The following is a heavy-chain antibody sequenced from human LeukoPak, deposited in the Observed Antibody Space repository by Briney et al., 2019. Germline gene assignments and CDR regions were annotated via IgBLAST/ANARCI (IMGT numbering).Heavy chain of an antibody. V-gene: IGHV4-61*02. CDR2: IYTSGST. J-gene: IGHJ4*02. D-gene: IGHD3-10*01. CDR3: ARAYYYGSGSFDY. Sequence: SSETLSLTCTVSGGSVSSGSNYWNWIRQPAGKGLEWIGRIYTSGSTYYNPSLKSRVTISVDTSKNQFSLKLSSVTAADTAVYYCARAYYYGSGSFDYWGQGTLVTVSS. CDR1: GGSVSSGSNY.